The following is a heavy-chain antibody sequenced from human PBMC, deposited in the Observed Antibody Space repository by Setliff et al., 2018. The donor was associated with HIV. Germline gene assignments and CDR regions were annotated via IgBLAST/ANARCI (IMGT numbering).Heavy chain of an antibody. Sequence: ASVKVSCKASGYTFTSYAMHWVRQAPGQGLEWMGWIKTDDGSPTYAQGFTGRFVFSVDTSVTTAYLQISSLKAEDTAVYYCARALYGDYGGDLNWLDPWGQGTLVTVSS. D-gene: IGHD4-17*01. J-gene: IGHJ5*02. CDR1: GYTFTSYA. CDR3: ARALYGDYGGDLNWLDP. V-gene: IGHV7-4-1*02. CDR2: IKTDDGSP.